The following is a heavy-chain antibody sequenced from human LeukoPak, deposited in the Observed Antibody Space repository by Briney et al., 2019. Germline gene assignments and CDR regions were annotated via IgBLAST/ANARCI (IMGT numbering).Heavy chain of an antibody. CDR1: EFTFSSYG. CDR2: IWYDGSNK. V-gene: IGHV3-33*01. J-gene: IGHJ6*03. Sequence: GRSLRLSCAASEFTFSSYGMHWVRQAPGKGLEWVAVIWYDGSNKYYADSVKGRFTISRDNSKNTLYLQMNSLRAEDTAVYYCARAAAYYYYYMDVWGKGTTVTVSS. CDR3: ARAAAYYYYYMDV.